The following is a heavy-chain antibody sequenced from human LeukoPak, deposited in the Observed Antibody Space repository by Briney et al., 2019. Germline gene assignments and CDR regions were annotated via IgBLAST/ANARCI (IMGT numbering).Heavy chain of an antibody. J-gene: IGHJ6*03. V-gene: IGHV1-2*02. D-gene: IGHD6-6*01. CDR3: AREYSSSWYDYYYYMDV. CDR2: INPNSGGT. Sequence: GASVKVSCKASGYTFTGYYMHWVRQAPGQGLEWMGWINPNSGGTNYAQKFQGRVTMTRDTSISTAYMELSRLRSDDTAVYYCAREYSSSWYDYYYYMDVWGKGTTVTVSS. CDR1: GYTFTGYY.